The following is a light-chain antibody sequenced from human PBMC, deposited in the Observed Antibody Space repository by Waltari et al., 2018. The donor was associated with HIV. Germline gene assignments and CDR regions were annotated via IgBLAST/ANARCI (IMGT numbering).Light chain of an antibody. CDR3: QSADSSGTYV. J-gene: IGLJ1*01. CDR1: ALPKKY. Sequence: SYELTQPPSVSVYPGQTARITCSGDALPKKYVYWYQQRPGHAPVLVMYKDSERPSGIPERFSGSSSGTTVTLTISGVQAEDEAAYYCQSADSSGTYVFGTGTKVTVL. CDR2: KDS. V-gene: IGLV3-25*03.